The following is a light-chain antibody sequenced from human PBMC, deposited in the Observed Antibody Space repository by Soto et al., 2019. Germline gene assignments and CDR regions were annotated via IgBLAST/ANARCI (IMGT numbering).Light chain of an antibody. CDR1: QSVSSSY. CDR3: QHYDSLPIT. J-gene: IGKJ5*01. V-gene: IGKV3-20*01. Sequence: ENVLTQSPCTLSLSPRERTTLXXRGSQSVSSSYLAWYQQKPGQPPGLXIYGASSRATGIPDRFSGSGAGTDFTLTISRLEPEDFAVFYCQHYDSLPITFGQGTRLEIK. CDR2: GAS.